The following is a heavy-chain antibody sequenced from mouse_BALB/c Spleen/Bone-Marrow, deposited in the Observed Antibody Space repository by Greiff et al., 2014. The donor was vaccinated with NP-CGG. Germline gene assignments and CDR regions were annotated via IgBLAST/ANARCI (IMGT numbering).Heavy chain of an antibody. Sequence: VQLQQSGPELVKPGASVKISCKASGYSFTGYFMNWVKQSHGKSLEWIGRINPYNGDNFYNQKFKGKATLTVDKSSSTAHMELLSLTSEDSAVYYSGGVTTVVAKNYYYAKDYWGQGTSVTVSS. D-gene: IGHD1-1*01. CDR1: GYSFTGYF. CDR3: GGVTTVVAKNYYYAKDY. V-gene: IGHV1-37*01. CDR2: INPYNGDN. J-gene: IGHJ4*01.